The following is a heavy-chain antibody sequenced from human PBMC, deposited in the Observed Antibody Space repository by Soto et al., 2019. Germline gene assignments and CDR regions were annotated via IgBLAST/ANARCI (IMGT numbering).Heavy chain of an antibody. V-gene: IGHV3-74*03. CDR1: ELNFRSYL. D-gene: IGHD6-13*01. Sequence: PGESKKISYASSELNFRSYLMHLVRQEPGKGLVWVSRINTDGSVEMYVDSVKGRFTISRDNAKNTLYLHMNSLRAEDTAVYYCAKHQGSSWYELDYRGQGTLVTVSS. CDR3: AKHQGSSWYELDY. J-gene: IGHJ4*02. CDR2: INTDGSVE.